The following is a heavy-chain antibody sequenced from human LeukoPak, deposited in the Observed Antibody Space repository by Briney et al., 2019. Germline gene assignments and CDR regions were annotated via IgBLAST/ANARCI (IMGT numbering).Heavy chain of an antibody. J-gene: IGHJ4*02. D-gene: IGHD3-9*01. CDR1: GFTFDDYA. CDR3: ARGEYDVLTAFFYFDY. Sequence: GRSLRLSCAASGFTFDDYAMHWVRQPPGKGLEWVSRISWKSGTIGYADSVKGRFTISRDNAKNSLYLQMNSLRADDTALYFCARGEYDVLTAFFYFDYWGQGTLVTVSS. V-gene: IGHV3-9*01. CDR2: ISWKSGTI.